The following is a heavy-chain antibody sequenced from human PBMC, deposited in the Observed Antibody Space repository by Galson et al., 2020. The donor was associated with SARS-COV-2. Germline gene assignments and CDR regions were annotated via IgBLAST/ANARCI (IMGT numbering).Heavy chain of an antibody. CDR1: GYTFRNYG. J-gene: IGHJ5*02. CDR2: ISVYTGDT. Sequence: ASVKVSCKASGYTFRNYGIIWVRQAPGQGLEDMGWISVYTGDTNYAQRFQGRVTMTTDTSTGTANMDLRSLRSDDTAVYYCARVCESGLRCLGGWNWFDPWGQGTLVTVSS. V-gene: IGHV1-18*04. CDR3: ARVCESGLRCLGGWNWFDP. D-gene: IGHD2-15*01.